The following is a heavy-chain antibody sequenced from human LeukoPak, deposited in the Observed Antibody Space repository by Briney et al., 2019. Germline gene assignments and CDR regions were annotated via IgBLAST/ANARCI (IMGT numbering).Heavy chain of an antibody. D-gene: IGHD1-26*01. V-gene: IGHV3-30-3*01. J-gene: IGHJ6*02. CDR1: GFTFSSYA. CDR3: ARDIEGATTPLYYYYYGMDV. Sequence: GGSLRLSCAASGFTFSSYAMHWVRQAPGKGLEWVAVISYDGSNKYYADSVKGRFTISRDNSKNTLYLQMNSLRAEDTAVYYCARDIEGATTPLYYYYYGMDVWGQGTTVIVS. CDR2: ISYDGSNK.